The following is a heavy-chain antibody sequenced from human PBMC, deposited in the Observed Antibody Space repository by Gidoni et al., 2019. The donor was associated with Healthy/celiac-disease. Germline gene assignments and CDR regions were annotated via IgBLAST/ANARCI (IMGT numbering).Heavy chain of an antibody. D-gene: IGHD3-10*01. CDR3: AHSDGRAMVRETTYYFDY. CDR1: GFSLSTSGVG. Sequence: TQTLTLTCTFSGFSLSTSGVGVGWIRQPPGKALEWLALIYWDDDKRYSPSLKSRLTITKDTSKNQVVLTMTNMDPVDTATYYCAHSDGRAMVRETTYYFDYWGQGTLVTVSS. CDR2: IYWDDDK. J-gene: IGHJ4*02. V-gene: IGHV2-5*02.